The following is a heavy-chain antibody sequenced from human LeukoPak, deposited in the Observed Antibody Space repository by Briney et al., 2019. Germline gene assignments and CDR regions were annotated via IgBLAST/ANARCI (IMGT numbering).Heavy chain of an antibody. CDR2: ISSIISTI. CDR3: AKAPCCGGDCYNLDS. Sequence: PGGSLRLSCAPSGFTPSSFSMNWVRQAHGKGRGWVSYISSIISTIYYADSVKGRFTICIENAKNSLYLQMNSLRAEDTAVYYCAKAPCCGGDCYNLDSWGQGTLVTVSS. J-gene: IGHJ4*02. CDR1: GFTPSSFS. D-gene: IGHD2-21*02. V-gene: IGHV3-48*01.